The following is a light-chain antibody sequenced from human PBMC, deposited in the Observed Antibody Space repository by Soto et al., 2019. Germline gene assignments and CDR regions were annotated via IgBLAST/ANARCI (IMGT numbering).Light chain of an antibody. Sequence: IVTRQSPATLTVSPGDSATVSCRASQSVNSNYLAWYQQKPGQAPRVLIYGTSKRATDIPARFSGSGSGTEFTLTISSLQPEDFATYYCQQHGQWPITCGQGTRRAIK. CDR2: GTS. V-gene: IGKV3D-15*01. J-gene: IGKJ5*01. CDR1: QSVNSN. CDR3: QQHGQWPIT.